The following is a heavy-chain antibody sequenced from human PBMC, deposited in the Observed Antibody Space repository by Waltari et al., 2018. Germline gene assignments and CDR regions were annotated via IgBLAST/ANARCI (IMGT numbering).Heavy chain of an antibody. J-gene: IGHJ4*02. D-gene: IGHD3-3*01. V-gene: IGHV3-66*02. CDR2: IYSGDTT. CDR3: AREKPTSDDFWSGREYYFDY. Sequence: EVQLVESGGGLVQPGGSLRPSWSVSGFNVRRKYLRWARRAPGKGLEWISVIYSGDTTYYADSVRGRFTLSRDNSKNTFFLQMDSLRVEDTAIYYCAREKPTSDDFWSGREYYFDYWGQGTLVTVSS. CDR1: GFNVRRKY.